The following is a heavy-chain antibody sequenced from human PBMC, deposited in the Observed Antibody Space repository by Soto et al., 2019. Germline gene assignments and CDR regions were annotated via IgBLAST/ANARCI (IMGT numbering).Heavy chain of an antibody. J-gene: IGHJ6*02. Sequence: ASVKVSCKASGYSFTSYYMHWVRQAPGQGLEWMGIINPSGGSTSYAQKFQGRVTMTRDTSTSTVYMELSSLRSEDTAVYYCARGPHTFGGVIAYGMDVRGQGTKVTVSS. CDR1: GYSFTSYY. D-gene: IGHD3-16*02. CDR3: ARGPHTFGGVIAYGMDV. CDR2: INPSGGST. V-gene: IGHV1-46*01.